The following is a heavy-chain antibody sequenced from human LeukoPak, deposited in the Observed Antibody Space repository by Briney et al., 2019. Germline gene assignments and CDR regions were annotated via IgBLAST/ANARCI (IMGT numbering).Heavy chain of an antibody. V-gene: IGHV4-59*08. CDR2: IYYSGST. J-gene: IGHJ4*02. CDR1: GGSISSYY. CDR3: ARGARVYAIGEFDY. D-gene: IGHD2-8*01. Sequence: SETLSLTCTVSGGSISSYYWSWIRQPPGKALEWIGYIYYSGSTNYNPSLKSRVTISVDTSKNQFSLKLSSVTAADTAVYYCARGARVYAIGEFDYWGQGTLVTVSS.